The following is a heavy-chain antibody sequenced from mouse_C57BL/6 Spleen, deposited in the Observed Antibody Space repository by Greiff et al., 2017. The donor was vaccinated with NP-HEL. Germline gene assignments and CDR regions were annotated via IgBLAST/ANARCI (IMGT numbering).Heavy chain of an antibody. CDR1: GYTFTSYW. CDR3: ARSGLITTVVATSGIDY. CDR2: IDPNSGGT. J-gene: IGHJ2*01. V-gene: IGHV1-72*01. Sequence: QVQLQQPGAELVKPGASVKLSCKASGYTFTSYWMHWVKQRPGRGLEWIGRIDPNSGGTKYNEKFKSKATLTVDKPSSSAYMQLSSLTSEDAAVYYCARSGLITTVVATSGIDYWGQGTTLTVSS. D-gene: IGHD1-1*01.